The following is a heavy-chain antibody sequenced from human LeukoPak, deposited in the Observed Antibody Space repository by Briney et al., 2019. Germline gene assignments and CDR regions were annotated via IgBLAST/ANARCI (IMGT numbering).Heavy chain of an antibody. J-gene: IGHJ5*02. D-gene: IGHD2-2*02. V-gene: IGHV4-59*01. CDR3: ARGDIVVVPAAIGFDP. Sequence: SETLSLTCTVSSGSFSGYLWSWIRQPPGKGLEWIGYIYYSGSTNYNPSLKSRVTISVDTSKNQFSLKRSSVTAADTAVYYCARGDIVVVPAAIGFDPWGQGTLVTVSS. CDR2: IYYSGST. CDR1: SGSFSGYL.